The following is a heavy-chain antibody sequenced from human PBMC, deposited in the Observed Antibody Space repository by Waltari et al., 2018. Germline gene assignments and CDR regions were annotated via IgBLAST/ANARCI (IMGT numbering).Heavy chain of an antibody. Sequence: QVQLQESGPGLVKPSETLSLTCTIPGGSIRSSSWSWIRQPPGKGLEYLGYIYYSGSTNYNPSLKSRVTISVDTSKNQFSLKLSSVTAADTAVYYCARAYYDFWSGPYYGMDVWGQGTTVTVSS. J-gene: IGHJ6*02. CDR2: IYYSGST. D-gene: IGHD3-3*01. CDR3: ARAYYDFWSGPYYGMDV. CDR1: GGSIRSSS. V-gene: IGHV4-59*01.